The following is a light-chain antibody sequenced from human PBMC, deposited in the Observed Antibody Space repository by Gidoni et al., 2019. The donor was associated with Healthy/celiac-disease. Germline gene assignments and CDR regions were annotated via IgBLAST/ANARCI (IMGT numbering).Light chain of an antibody. J-gene: IGKJ4*01. CDR3: QQRRNWPTFT. Sequence: EIVLTQSPAPLSLSPGERATLSCRASQSVSSYLAWYQQKPGQAPRLLIYDASNRATGIPARFSGSGSGTDFTLTISSLEPEDFAVYYWQQRRNWPTFTFGGGTKVEIK. V-gene: IGKV3-11*01. CDR1: QSVSSY. CDR2: DAS.